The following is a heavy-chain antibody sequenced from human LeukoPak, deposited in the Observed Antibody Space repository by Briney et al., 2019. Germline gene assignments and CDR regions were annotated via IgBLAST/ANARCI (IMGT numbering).Heavy chain of an antibody. CDR3: ARSTLTINWFDP. D-gene: IGHD1-14*01. J-gene: IGHJ5*02. V-gene: IGHV4-38-2*01. Sequence: PSETLSLTCAVSGYSISIGYYWGWIRQPPGKGLEWIGSIYHSGNTYYNPSLKSRDTISVDTSKNQFSLKLSSVTAADTAVYYCARSTLTINWFDPWGQGTLVTVSS. CDR1: GYSISIGYY. CDR2: IYHSGNT.